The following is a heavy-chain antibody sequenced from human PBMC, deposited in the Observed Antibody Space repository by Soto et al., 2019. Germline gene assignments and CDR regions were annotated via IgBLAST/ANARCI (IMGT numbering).Heavy chain of an antibody. D-gene: IGHD3-10*01. J-gene: IGHJ4*02. Sequence: PSETLSLTCTFSGGSMIEYFWSWIRQSPGKGLERIGYIYYLGSTDYNPSLKSRVTISVDTSKRQFSLRLTSVTAADTAVYYCARDGYDGSGSPYPAYWGPGTQVTVSS. CDR1: GGSMIEYF. V-gene: IGHV4-59*01. CDR2: IYYLGST. CDR3: ARDGYDGSGSPYPAY.